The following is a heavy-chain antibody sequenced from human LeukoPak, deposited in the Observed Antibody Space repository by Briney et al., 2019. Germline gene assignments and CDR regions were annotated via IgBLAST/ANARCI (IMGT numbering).Heavy chain of an antibody. J-gene: IGHJ4*02. CDR3: AGRIAAAGPFDY. D-gene: IGHD6-13*01. V-gene: IGHV4-39*07. CDR1: GGSISSSSYY. Sequence: SETLSLTCTVSGGSISSSSYYWGWIRQPPGKGLEWIGEINHSGSTNYNPSLKSRVTISVDTSKNQFSLKLSSVTAADTAVYYCAGRIAAAGPFDYWGQGTLVTVSS. CDR2: INHSGST.